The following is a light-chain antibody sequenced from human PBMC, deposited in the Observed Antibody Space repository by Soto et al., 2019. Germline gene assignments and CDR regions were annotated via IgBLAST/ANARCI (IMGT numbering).Light chain of an antibody. CDR1: SSDVGGYNY. J-gene: IGLJ1*01. CDR2: EVN. V-gene: IGLV2-8*01. Sequence: QTFLTQPPSSSGSPGQSVAISCTGTSSDVGGYNYVSWYQQHPGKAPKLMIYEVNKRPSGVPDRFSGSKSGNTASLTVSDLQAEDEADYYCSSYAGSSNVFGTGTKVTV. CDR3: SSYAGSSNV.